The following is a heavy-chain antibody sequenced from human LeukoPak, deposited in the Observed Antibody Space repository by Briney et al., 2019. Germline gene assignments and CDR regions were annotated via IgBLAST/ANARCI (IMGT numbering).Heavy chain of an antibody. D-gene: IGHD3-9*01. CDR1: GFIFSNSA. CDR2: INNDGSYI. J-gene: IGHJ4*02. Sequence: PGWSLRLSCAASGFIFSNSAMNWVRQAPGKGLEWVSSINNDGSYIYYAGSVKGRFTISRDNAKNSLYPRLNSLRVEDTAVYYCARDPTHYLRYGYFDYWGQGTLVTVSS. V-gene: IGHV3-21*01. CDR3: ARDPTHYLRYGYFDY.